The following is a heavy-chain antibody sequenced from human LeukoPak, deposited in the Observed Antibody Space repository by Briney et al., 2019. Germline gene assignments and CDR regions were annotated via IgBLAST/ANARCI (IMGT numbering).Heavy chain of an antibody. J-gene: IGHJ4*02. D-gene: IGHD1-26*01. Sequence: GGSLRLSCAASGFTFGSYAMSWVRQAPGKGLEWVSAISGSGGSTYYADSVKGRFTISRDNSKSTLYLQMNSLRAEDTAVYYCARDHVGALDYWGQGTLVTVSS. CDR1: GFTFGSYA. V-gene: IGHV3-23*01. CDR2: ISGSGGST. CDR3: ARDHVGALDY.